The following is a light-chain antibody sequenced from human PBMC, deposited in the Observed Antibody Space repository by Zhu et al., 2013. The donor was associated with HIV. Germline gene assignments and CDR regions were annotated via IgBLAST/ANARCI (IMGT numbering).Light chain of an antibody. CDR1: QTVSSNF. V-gene: IGKV3-20*01. J-gene: IGKJ4*01. CDR2: GAS. Sequence: EIVLTQSPDTLSLSPGERATLSCRASQTVSSNFLAWYHQIPGQAPRLLIYGASNRATGIPDRFSGSGSGTDFTLSISRLEPEDFAVYYCQQYERSPLTFGGGTTVEIK. CDR3: QQYERSPLT.